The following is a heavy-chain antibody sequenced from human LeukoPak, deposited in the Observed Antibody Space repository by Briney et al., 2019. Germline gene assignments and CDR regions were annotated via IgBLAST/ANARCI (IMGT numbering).Heavy chain of an antibody. Sequence: QPGGSLRLSCAASGFTFSSYWMSWVRQAPGKGLEWVANIKQDGSEKYYVDSVKGRFTISRDNAKNSLYLQMNSLRAEDTAVYYCARRKTMIRSWYFDLWGRGTLVTVSS. CDR2: IKQDGSEK. CDR3: ARRKTMIRSWYFDL. D-gene: IGHD3-22*01. J-gene: IGHJ2*01. V-gene: IGHV3-7*01. CDR1: GFTFSSYW.